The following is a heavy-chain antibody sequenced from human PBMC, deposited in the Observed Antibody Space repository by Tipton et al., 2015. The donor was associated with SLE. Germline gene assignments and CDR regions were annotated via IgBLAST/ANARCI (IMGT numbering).Heavy chain of an antibody. D-gene: IGHD3-10*01. CDR1: GFTFSNYG. CDR2: IRYDGSNK. Sequence: SLRLSCAASGFTFSNYGMHWVRQAPGKGLEWVAFIRYDGSNKYYADSVKGRFTISRDNSKNTLYVQMNSLRAEDTAVYYCTKGGIDYYGSGSYPDAFDIWGQGTMVTVSS. J-gene: IGHJ3*02. V-gene: IGHV3-30*02. CDR3: TKGGIDYYGSGSYPDAFDI.